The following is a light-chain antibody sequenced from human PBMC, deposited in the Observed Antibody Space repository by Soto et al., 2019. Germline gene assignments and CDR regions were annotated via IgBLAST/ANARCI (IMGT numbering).Light chain of an antibody. CDR2: GAS. CDR1: QSVSSN. J-gene: IGKJ1*01. V-gene: IGKV3-20*01. Sequence: EIVFTQSQGTLCFSAVLRATHYCRASQSVSSNLAWYQQKPGQAPRLLIYGASSRATGIPDRFSGSGSGTDFTLTISRLEPEDYAVYYCQQYGRSPPTFGQGTKV. CDR3: QQYGRSPPT.